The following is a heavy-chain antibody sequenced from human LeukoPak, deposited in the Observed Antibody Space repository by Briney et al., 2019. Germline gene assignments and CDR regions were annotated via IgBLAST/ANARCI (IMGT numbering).Heavy chain of an antibody. Sequence: PSETLSLTCTVSGGSISSYYWSWIRQPPGMGLEWIGYIYYSGSIKYNPSLKSRVTISVDTSKNQFSLRLNSVTTADTAVYYCARAVDGYNSDYWGQGTLVTVSS. J-gene: IGHJ4*02. D-gene: IGHD5-24*01. CDR3: ARAVDGYNSDY. CDR2: IYYSGSI. V-gene: IGHV4-59*01. CDR1: GGSISSYY.